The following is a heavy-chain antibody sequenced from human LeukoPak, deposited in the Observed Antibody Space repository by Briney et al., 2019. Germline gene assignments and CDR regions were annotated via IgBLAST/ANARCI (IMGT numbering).Heavy chain of an antibody. CDR2: INPSGGST. CDR1: GYTFTSYY. Sequence: ASVKVSCKASGYTFTSYYMHWVRQAPRHGLEWMGIINPSGGSTSYAQKFQGRVTMTRDTSTSTVYMELSSLRSEDTAVYYCARDRCSGGSCYHDAFDIWGQGTMVTVSS. J-gene: IGHJ3*02. V-gene: IGHV1-46*01. D-gene: IGHD2-15*01. CDR3: ARDRCSGGSCYHDAFDI.